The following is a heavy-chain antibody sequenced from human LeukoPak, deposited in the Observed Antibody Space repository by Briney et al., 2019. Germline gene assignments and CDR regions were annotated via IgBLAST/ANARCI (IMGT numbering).Heavy chain of an antibody. CDR1: RFTFSSYW. Sequence: GGSLRLSCAASRFTFSSYWMSWVRQAPGKGLEWVANIKQDGSEKYYVDSVKGRFTISRDNAKNSLYLQKNSLRAEDTAVYYCVRQHSDAFDIWGQGTMVTVSS. D-gene: IGHD3-3*02. CDR3: VRQHSDAFDI. J-gene: IGHJ3*02. CDR2: IKQDGSEK. V-gene: IGHV3-7*01.